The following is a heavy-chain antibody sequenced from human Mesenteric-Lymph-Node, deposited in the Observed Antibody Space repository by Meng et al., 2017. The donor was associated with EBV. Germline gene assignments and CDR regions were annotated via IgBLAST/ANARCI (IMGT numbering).Heavy chain of an antibody. CDR2: ISAYNGNT. V-gene: IGHV1-18*01. CDR1: GYTYTSYG. Sequence: VQLGQAGGGVKKPGASVRVSCKASGYTYTSYGIIWVRQAPGQGLEWVGWISAYNGNTNYAQKVQGRVTMTTDTSTTTAYMELRRLRSDDTAVYYCAREGDWTTFDYWGQGTLVTVSS. D-gene: IGHD3/OR15-3a*01. CDR3: AREGDWTTFDY. J-gene: IGHJ4*02.